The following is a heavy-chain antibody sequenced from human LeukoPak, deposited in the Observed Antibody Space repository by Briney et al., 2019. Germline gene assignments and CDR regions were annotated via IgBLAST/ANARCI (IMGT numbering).Heavy chain of an antibody. V-gene: IGHV3-33*01. CDR1: GFTFSSYF. J-gene: IGHJ5*02. CDR3: ARARGSYSQGNWFDP. Sequence: LSGGSLRLSCAASGFTFSSYFMHWGRQAPGKGLEWVAVIWYDGSSKNYADSVKGRFTMSRDNSKNTLYLQMNSLRAEDTAVYYCARARGSYSQGNWFDPWGQGTLVTVSS. D-gene: IGHD1-26*01. CDR2: IWYDGSSK.